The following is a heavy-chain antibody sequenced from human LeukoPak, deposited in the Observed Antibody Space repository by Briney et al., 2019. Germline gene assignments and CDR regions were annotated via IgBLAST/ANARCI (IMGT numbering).Heavy chain of an antibody. CDR3: ARHSGSGWQALGH. CDR2: TSYNGNT. V-gene: IGHV1-18*04. D-gene: IGHD6-19*01. Sequence: GASVKVSCKASGYTFSNYGISWVRQAPGLGLEWMGWTSYNGNTNYAQKFQDRVTMPTDTSTTTAYMELRSRESDDTAVYYWARHSGSGWQALGHWGQGTLVTVSS. J-gene: IGHJ4*02. CDR1: GYTFSNYG.